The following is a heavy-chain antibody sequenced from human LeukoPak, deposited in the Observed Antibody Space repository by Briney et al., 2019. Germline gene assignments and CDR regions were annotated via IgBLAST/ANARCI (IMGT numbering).Heavy chain of an antibody. CDR2: FDPEDGET. J-gene: IGHJ4*02. D-gene: IGHD5-18*01. CDR3: ASGGTAMVTFDY. CDR1: GYTLTELS. Sequence: ASVKVSCKVSGYTLTELSMHWVRQAPGKGLEWMGGFDPEDGETIYAQKFQGRVTMTRDTSTSTVYMELSSLRSEDTAVYYCASGGTAMVTFDYWGQGTLVTVSS. V-gene: IGHV1-24*01.